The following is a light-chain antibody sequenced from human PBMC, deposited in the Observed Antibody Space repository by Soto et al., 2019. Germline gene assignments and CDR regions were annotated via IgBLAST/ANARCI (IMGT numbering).Light chain of an antibody. CDR2: DVD. CDR1: SSDVGGYNY. V-gene: IGLV2-11*01. Sequence: QSVLTQPRSVSGSPGQSVTISCTGTSSDVGGYNYVSWYQHHPGKAPKLMIYDVDKRPSGVPGRFSGSKSGNTASLTISGLQAEDEADYYCCSYAGSYPFVFGTGTKVPVL. J-gene: IGLJ1*01. CDR3: CSYAGSYPFV.